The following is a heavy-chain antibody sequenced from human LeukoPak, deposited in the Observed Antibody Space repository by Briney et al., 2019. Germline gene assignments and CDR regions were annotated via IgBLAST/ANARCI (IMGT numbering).Heavy chain of an antibody. CDR1: GFTFNDYT. J-gene: IGHJ4*02. Sequence: PGGSLRLSCEASGFTFNDYTMHWVRQAPGKGLEWVSLISWDGGDTYYADSVKGRFTISRDNSKDSLYLQMNSLRTEDTALYYCARELDYYDSTGYYTPYFDHWGQGTLLTVSS. V-gene: IGHV3-43*01. CDR3: ARELDYYDSTGYYTPYFDH. CDR2: ISWDGGDT. D-gene: IGHD3-22*01.